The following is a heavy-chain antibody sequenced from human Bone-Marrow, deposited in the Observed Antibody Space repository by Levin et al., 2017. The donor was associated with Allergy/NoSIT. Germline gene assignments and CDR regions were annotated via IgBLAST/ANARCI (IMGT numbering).Heavy chain of an antibody. J-gene: IGHJ4*02. Sequence: SETLSLTCTVSGGSISSYYWTWIWQPPGKGLEWIGHISYSGSTNYNPSLKSRVTISIDTSKNHFSLKLISVTTADTAVYYCARRKGDCSGGSCHRYFDYWGQGTLVTVSS. CDR1: GGSISSYY. CDR3: ARRKGDCSGGSCHRYFDY. CDR2: ISYSGST. V-gene: IGHV4-59*01. D-gene: IGHD2-15*01.